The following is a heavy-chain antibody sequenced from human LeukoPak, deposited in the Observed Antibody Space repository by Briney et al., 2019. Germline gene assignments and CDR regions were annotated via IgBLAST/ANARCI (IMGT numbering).Heavy chain of an antibody. CDR3: ANAHTIFGVVIPRFDP. J-gene: IGHJ5*02. CDR1: GYTFTSYG. Sequence: ASVKVSCTASGYTFTSYGISWVRQAPGKGLEWMGGFDPEDGETIYAQKFQGRVTMTEDTSTDTAYMELSSLRSEDTAVYYCANAHTIFGVVIPRFDPWGQGTLVTVSS. V-gene: IGHV1-24*01. D-gene: IGHD3-3*01. CDR2: FDPEDGET.